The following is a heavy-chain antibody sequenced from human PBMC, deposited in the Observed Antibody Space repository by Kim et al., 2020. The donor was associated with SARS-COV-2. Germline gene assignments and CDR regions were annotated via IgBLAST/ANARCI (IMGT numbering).Heavy chain of an antibody. V-gene: IGHV1-46*01. CDR3: AKEGGH. Sequence: ASVKVSCKASGFTFTFYSMHWVRQAPGQGLEWMGMINRSGGGTNYAQKFQGRVTMTGDTSPNTVYMELSSLRSDDTAVYYCAKEGGHWGQGTLVTVSS. D-gene: IGHD3-16*01. CDR2: INRSGGGT. J-gene: IGHJ4*02. CDR1: GFTFTFYS.